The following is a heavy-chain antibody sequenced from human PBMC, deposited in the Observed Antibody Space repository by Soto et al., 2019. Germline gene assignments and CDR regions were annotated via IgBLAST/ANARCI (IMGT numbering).Heavy chain of an antibody. D-gene: IGHD3-3*01. Sequence: SETLSLTCAVYGGSFSGYYWSWIRQPPGKGLEWIGGINHSGSTNYNPSLKRRVTISVDTSKNQFSLKLSSVTAADTAVYYCASTYYDFWSGPATAYGLDVWGQGTTVTVSS. CDR3: ASTYYDFWSGPATAYGLDV. CDR2: INHSGST. J-gene: IGHJ6*02. CDR1: GGSFSGYY. V-gene: IGHV4-34*01.